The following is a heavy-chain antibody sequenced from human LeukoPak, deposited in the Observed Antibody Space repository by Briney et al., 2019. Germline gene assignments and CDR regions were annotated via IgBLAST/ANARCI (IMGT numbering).Heavy chain of an antibody. D-gene: IGHD1-14*01. CDR1: GFPFSSYW. V-gene: IGHV3-7*04. J-gene: IGHJ4*02. CDR2: IKKDGSEK. Sequence: GGSLRLSCAASGFPFSSYWMAWVRQAPGKGLEWVATIKKDGSEKYYVDSVKGRFTISRDNAKNSLYLQMNSLRAEDTALYYCARHNPLWGYWGQGTLVTVSS. CDR3: ARHNPLWGY.